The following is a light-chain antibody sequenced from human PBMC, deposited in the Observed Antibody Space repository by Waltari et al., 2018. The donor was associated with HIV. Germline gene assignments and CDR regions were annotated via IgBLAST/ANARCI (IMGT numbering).Light chain of an antibody. CDR1: RSVGPW. Sequence: DIQLSQSPSTLSAAIGERVNITCRASRSVGPWLAWYPQKPGKGPRLLISEASNFHGGVPSRFAGRGSGTAFTLTINSLQPEDSATYYCQQYNSQWTFGQGTKVEIK. CDR2: EAS. J-gene: IGKJ1*01. CDR3: QQYNSQWT. V-gene: IGKV1-5*03.